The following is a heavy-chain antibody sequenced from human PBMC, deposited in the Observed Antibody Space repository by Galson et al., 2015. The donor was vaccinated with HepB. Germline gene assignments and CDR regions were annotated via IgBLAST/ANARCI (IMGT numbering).Heavy chain of an antibody. Sequence: SVKVSCKASGYTFTSYGISWVRQAPGQGLEWMGWISAYNGNTNYAQKLQGRVTMTTDTSTSTAYMELRSLRSDDTAVYYCARDILSGSYLPAAFDYWGQGTLVTVSS. D-gene: IGHD1-26*01. CDR3: ARDILSGSYLPAAFDY. J-gene: IGHJ4*02. CDR1: GYTFTSYG. CDR2: ISAYNGNT. V-gene: IGHV1-18*01.